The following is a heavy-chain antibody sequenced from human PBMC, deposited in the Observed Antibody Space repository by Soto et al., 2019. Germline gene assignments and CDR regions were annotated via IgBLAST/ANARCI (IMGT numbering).Heavy chain of an antibody. CDR3: ARGGTMIVVAASYGMDV. Sequence: PETLSPTCAVSGGSISSSNWWSCMRQPQGKVREWIGEIYHSGSTNYNPTLKSRVTISVDKSKNQFSLKLSSVTAADTAVYYCARGGTMIVVAASYGMDVWGQGTTVTVSS. V-gene: IGHV4-4*03. CDR2: IYHSGST. J-gene: IGHJ6*02. D-gene: IGHD3-22*01. CDR1: GGSISSSNW.